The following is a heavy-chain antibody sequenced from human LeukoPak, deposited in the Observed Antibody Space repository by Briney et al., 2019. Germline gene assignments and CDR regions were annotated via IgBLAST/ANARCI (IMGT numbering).Heavy chain of an antibody. D-gene: IGHD6-6*01. CDR2: ISAYNGDT. Sequence: ASVKVSCKASGYTFTSYGISWVRQAPGQGLEWMGWISAYNGDTNYAQKLQGRVTMTTDTSTSTAYMELRRLRSDDTAVYYCARDSRIAARREGFDIWGQGTMVTVCS. V-gene: IGHV1-18*01. CDR3: ARDSRIAARREGFDI. CDR1: GYTFTSYG. J-gene: IGHJ3*02.